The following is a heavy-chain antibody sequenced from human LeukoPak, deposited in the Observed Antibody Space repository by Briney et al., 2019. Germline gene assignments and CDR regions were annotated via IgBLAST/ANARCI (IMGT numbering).Heavy chain of an antibody. V-gene: IGHV3-49*04. Sequence: GVSLRLSCTASGLTFGDYAMSWVRQAPGKGLEWVGFIRSKAYGGTTEYAASVKGRFTISRDDSKSIAYLQMNSLKTEDTAVYYCTREFSRYSGSYCNYWGQGTLVTVSS. CDR1: GLTFGDYA. J-gene: IGHJ4*02. CDR2: IRSKAYGGTT. CDR3: TREFSRYSGSYCNY. D-gene: IGHD1-26*01.